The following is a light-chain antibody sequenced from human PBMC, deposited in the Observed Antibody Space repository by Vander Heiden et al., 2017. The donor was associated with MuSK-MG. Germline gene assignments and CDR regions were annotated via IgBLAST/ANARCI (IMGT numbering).Light chain of an antibody. J-gene: IGKJ4*01. Sequence: TVPTPSPATLSVSPGERATLSCRASQSVSINLAWYQQKRGQAPRLLIYGASTRATGIPARFSGGGSGTEFTLTISSLQSEDFAVYYCQQYNNWPPLTFGGGTKVEIK. V-gene: IGKV3-15*01. CDR2: GAS. CDR1: QSVSIN. CDR3: QQYNNWPPLT.